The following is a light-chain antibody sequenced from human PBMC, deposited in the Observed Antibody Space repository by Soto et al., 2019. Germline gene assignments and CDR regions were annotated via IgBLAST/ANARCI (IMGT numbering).Light chain of an antibody. V-gene: IGLV7-46*01. CDR3: MLYYNTVGLV. CDR2: DTT. J-gene: IGLJ3*02. CDR1: TGTVTSGHY. Sequence: QAVVTQEPSLTVSPGGTVTLTCASKTGTVTSGHYPYWFQQRPGQAPRTLIYDTTNRHSWTPGRFSGSLLGGKAALTLSGAQPEDEAEYLCMLYYNTVGLVFGGGTKLTVL.